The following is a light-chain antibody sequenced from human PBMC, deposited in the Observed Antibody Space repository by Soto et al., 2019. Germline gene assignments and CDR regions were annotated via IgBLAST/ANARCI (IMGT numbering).Light chain of an antibody. V-gene: IGKV3-20*01. Sequence: EIVLTQSPGTLSLSPGERATLSCRASQNVFNNYLVWYQQKPGQAPRLVIDGASSSTTGIPDRSSGSGSGTDFTLTISRLEPEDLAVYYRQQFRSSPYTFGQGTRLEIK. CDR2: GAS. J-gene: IGKJ5*01. CDR3: QQFRSSPYT. CDR1: QNVFNNY.